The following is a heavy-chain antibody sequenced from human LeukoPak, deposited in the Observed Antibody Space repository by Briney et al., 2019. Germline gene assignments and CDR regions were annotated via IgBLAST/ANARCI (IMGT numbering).Heavy chain of an antibody. V-gene: IGHV3-30*18. CDR2: ISYDGSNK. CDR1: GFTFSGYG. CDR3: AKDGSGLTYYIDQ. Sequence: PGRSLRLSCAASGFTFSGYGMHWVRQTPGKGLEWVAVISYDGSNKYYADSVKGRFTISRDNSKNTMYLQMNSLRAEDTAMYYCAKDGSGLTYYIDQWGQGTLVTVSS. J-gene: IGHJ4*02. D-gene: IGHD5-12*01.